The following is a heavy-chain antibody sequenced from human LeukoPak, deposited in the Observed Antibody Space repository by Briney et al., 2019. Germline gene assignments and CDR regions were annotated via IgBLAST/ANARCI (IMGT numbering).Heavy chain of an antibody. CDR1: GGSFSGYY. V-gene: IGHV4-34*01. CDR2: INHSGST. Sequence: SETLSLTCAVYGGSFSGYYWSWIRQPPGKGLEWIGEINHSGSTNYNPSLKSRVTISVDTSKNQFSLKLSSVTAADTAVYYCARNRYYYGSGSYGVPNWFDPWGQGTLVIVSS. D-gene: IGHD3-10*01. J-gene: IGHJ5*02. CDR3: ARNRYYYGSGSYGVPNWFDP.